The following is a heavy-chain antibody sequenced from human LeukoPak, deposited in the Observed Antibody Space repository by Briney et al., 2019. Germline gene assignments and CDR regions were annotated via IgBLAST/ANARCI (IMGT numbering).Heavy chain of an antibody. Sequence: PGGSLRLSRAASGFTFSSNWMHWVRQVPGKGLVWVSRINSDGSSTSYADSVKGRFTISRDNAKNTLYLQMNSLRVEDTALYYRAREVVQEYSGYDPYLDYWGQGSLVTVSS. J-gene: IGHJ4*02. CDR1: GFTFSSNW. V-gene: IGHV3-74*01. D-gene: IGHD5-12*01. CDR3: AREVVQEYSGYDPYLDY. CDR2: INSDGSST.